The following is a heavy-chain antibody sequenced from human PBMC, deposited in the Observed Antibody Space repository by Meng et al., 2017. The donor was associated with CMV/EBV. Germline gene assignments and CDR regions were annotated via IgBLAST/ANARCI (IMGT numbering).Heavy chain of an antibody. J-gene: IGHJ4*02. CDR2: ISSSSYI. V-gene: IGHV3-21*01. D-gene: IGHD3-22*01. CDR1: GFTFSSYS. CDR3: ARDTYYYDSSGSEEGFDY. Sequence: GESLKISCAASGFTFSSYSMNWARQAPGKGLEWVSSISSSSYIYYADSVKGRFTISRDNAKNSLYLQMNSLRAEDTAVYYCARDTYYYDSSGSEEGFDYWGQGTLVTVSS.